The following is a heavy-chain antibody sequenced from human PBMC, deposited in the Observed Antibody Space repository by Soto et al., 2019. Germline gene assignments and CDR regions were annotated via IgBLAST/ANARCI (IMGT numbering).Heavy chain of an antibody. Sequence: QVQVLQSGAEVKKPGASVKVSCKASEYTFTSYTMHWVRQAPGQRLEWMGWINGGNGNTKYSQKFQGRVNITRDTSASTAYMELSSLRSDDTAVYYCARDLQGLYYFDYWGQGTLVTVSS. D-gene: IGHD4-4*01. CDR2: INGGNGNT. V-gene: IGHV1-3*01. CDR1: EYTFTSYT. J-gene: IGHJ4*02. CDR3: ARDLQGLYYFDY.